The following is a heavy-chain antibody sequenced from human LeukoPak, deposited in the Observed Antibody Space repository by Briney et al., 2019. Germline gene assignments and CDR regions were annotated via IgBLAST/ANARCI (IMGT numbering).Heavy chain of an antibody. Sequence: GASVKVSCKASGYTFTSYGISWVRQAPGPGLEWMGWISAYNDNTNYAHKLQGRVTMTTDTSTSTAYMQRRSVICDYMDRYYCARVHCDILTGYSYFDYWGQGTLVTVSS. CDR1: GYTFTSYG. J-gene: IGHJ4*02. CDR2: ISAYNDNT. D-gene: IGHD3-9*01. V-gene: IGHV1-18*03. CDR3: ARVHCDILTGYSYFDY.